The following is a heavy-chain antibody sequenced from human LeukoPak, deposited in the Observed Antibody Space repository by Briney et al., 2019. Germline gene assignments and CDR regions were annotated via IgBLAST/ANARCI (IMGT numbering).Heavy chain of an antibody. D-gene: IGHD3-10*01. CDR1: GGSISSGDYD. V-gene: IGHV4-61*02. Sequence: MPSETLSLTCTVSGGSISSGDYDWSWIRQPAGKGLEWIARICISGDIDYNPSLRSRITISLDTSKNQFSLNLSSVTAADTAVYYCGRSMIRGPITGVFDSWGQGTLVTVSS. J-gene: IGHJ4*02. CDR2: ICISGDI. CDR3: GRSMIRGPITGVFDS.